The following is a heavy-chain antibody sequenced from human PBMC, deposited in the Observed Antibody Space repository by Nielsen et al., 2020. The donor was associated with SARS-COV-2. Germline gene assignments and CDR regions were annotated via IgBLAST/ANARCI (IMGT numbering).Heavy chain of an antibody. V-gene: IGHV3-7*03. CDR3: ARDQGYQLLFQYYYYYGMDV. Sequence: GGSLRLSCAASGFTFSSYWMSWVRQAPGKGLEWVANIKQDGSEKYYVDSVKGRFTISRDNAKNSLYLQMNSLRAEDTAVYYCARDQGYQLLFQYYYYYGMDVWGQGTTVTVSS. J-gene: IGHJ6*02. CDR2: IKQDGSEK. D-gene: IGHD2-2*01. CDR1: GFTFSSYW.